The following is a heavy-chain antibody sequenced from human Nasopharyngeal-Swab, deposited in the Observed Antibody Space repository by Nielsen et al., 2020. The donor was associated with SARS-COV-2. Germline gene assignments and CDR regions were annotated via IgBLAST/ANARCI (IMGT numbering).Heavy chain of an antibody. Sequence: WVRQAPGQGLEWMGWISVYNGNTNYGEKLQGRVTMTTETSSTTAYMELRSLTSDDTAVYYCARDRCKGCRGPGDHWGQGTLVTVSS. CDR3: ARDRCKGCRGPGDH. V-gene: IGHV1-18*01. D-gene: IGHD3-10*01. J-gene: IGHJ4*02. CDR2: ISVYNGNT.